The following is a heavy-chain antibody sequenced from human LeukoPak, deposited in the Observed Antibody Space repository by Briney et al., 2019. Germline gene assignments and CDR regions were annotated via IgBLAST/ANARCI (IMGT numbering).Heavy chain of an antibody. D-gene: IGHD1-26*01. CDR1: GYTFTGYY. J-gene: IGHJ4*02. V-gene: IGHV1-2*02. CDR3: VRVLRGGATTKVGLGY. Sequence: GSVRVSCTASGYTFTGYYMHWVRQAPGQGLEWMGWINPNSGSTNYAQKFQGRVTMPSDTSISTAYMELSRLRYDDTAVYYCVRVLRGGATTKVGLGYWGQGTLVTVSS. CDR2: INPNSGST.